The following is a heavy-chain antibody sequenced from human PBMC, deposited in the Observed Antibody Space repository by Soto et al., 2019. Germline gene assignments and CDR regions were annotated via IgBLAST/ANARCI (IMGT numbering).Heavy chain of an antibody. D-gene: IGHD3-10*01. CDR2: IYHSGST. V-gene: IGHV4-4*02. CDR3: ARDLSGSGSYYLARRGGFDP. Sequence: SETQSLTCAVSSGSISSSNWWSWVRQPPGKGLEWIGEIYHSGSTNYNPSLKSRVTISVDKSKNQFSLKLSSVTAADTAVYYCARDLSGSGSYYLARRGGFDPWGQGTLVTVSS. J-gene: IGHJ5*02. CDR1: SGSISSSNW.